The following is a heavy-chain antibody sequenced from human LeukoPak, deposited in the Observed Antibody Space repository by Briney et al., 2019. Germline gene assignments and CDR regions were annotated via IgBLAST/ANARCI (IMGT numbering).Heavy chain of an antibody. Sequence: SGPTLVKPSETLSLTCTVSGGSISSYYWSWIRQPPGKGLEWIGYIYYSGSTNYNPSLKSRVTISVDTSKNQFSLKLSSVTAADTAVYYCARLEQRSGYAFDIWGQGTMVTVSS. CDR1: GGSISSYY. D-gene: IGHD3-22*01. CDR2: IYYSGST. V-gene: IGHV4-59*08. CDR3: ARLEQRSGYAFDI. J-gene: IGHJ3*02.